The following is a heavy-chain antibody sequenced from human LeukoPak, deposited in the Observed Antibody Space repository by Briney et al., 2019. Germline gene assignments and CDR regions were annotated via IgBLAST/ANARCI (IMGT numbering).Heavy chain of an antibody. CDR3: ARGARPRGAFDI. CDR1: GGSISRSHW. Sequence: SGTLSLTCTVSGGSISRSHWWSWVRQPPGKGLEWIGEIYHTGSTNYNPSLKSRVTISVDTSKNQFSLKLSSVTAADTAVYYCARGARPRGAFDIWGQGTMVTVSS. V-gene: IGHV4-4*02. D-gene: IGHD6-6*01. J-gene: IGHJ3*02. CDR2: IYHTGST.